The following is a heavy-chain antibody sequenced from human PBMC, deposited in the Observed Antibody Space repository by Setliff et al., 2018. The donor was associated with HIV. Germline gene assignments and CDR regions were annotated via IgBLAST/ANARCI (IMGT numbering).Heavy chain of an antibody. J-gene: IGHJ3*02. V-gene: IGHV3-53*01. CDR1: GFTFSDHW. Sequence: GGSLRLSCATSGFTFSDHWMSWVRQAPGKGLEWVSIMYSGGSTYYAGSVKGRFTISRDNSKNTLYLQMKTLRVEDTAVYYCARDPPGIAVAGTDIWGQGTMVTVSS. CDR2: MYSGGST. CDR3: ARDPPGIAVAGTDI. D-gene: IGHD6-19*01.